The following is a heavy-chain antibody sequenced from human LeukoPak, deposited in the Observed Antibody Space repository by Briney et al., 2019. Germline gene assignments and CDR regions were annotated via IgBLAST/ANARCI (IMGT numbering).Heavy chain of an antibody. CDR2: INHSGST. Sequence: SETLSLTCAVYGGSFSGYYWSWIRQPPGKGLEWIGEINHSGSTNYNPSLKSRVTISVDTSKNQFSLKLSSVTAADTAVYYCARAPADGYYYYYMDVWGKGTTVTVSS. CDR1: GGSFSGYY. CDR3: ARAPADGYYYYYMDV. D-gene: IGHD2-8*01. J-gene: IGHJ6*03. V-gene: IGHV4-34*01.